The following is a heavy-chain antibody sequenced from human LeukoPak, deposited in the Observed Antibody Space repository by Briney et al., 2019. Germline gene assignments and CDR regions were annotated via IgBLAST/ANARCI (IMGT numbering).Heavy chain of an antibody. CDR2: IKQDGSEK. Sequence: GGSLRLSCAASGFTFISYWMRWVRHAPEKGRGWVANIKQDGSEKYYVASAKGRFTISRDNAKKSLYLQTNSLRAEETAVYYCARVRVGATVDYWGQSTRVSVSS. D-gene: IGHD1-26*01. J-gene: IGHJ4*02. V-gene: IGHV3-7*01. CDR1: GFTFISYW. CDR3: ARVRVGATVDY.